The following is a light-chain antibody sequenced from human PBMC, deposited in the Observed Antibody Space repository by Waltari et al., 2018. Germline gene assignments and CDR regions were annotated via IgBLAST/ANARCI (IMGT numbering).Light chain of an antibody. CDR2: YKAVSDK. CDR1: SGVNVISYN. J-gene: IGLJ3*02. Sequence: QAVLTQPSSLSASPGASASLTCTLPSGVNVISYNIYWYQQKAGGPPQFLLRYKAVSDKQQGSGVPSRFSGSKDASANVGILLISGLRSEDEADYYCMIWHRGVWVSGGGTQLTVL. V-gene: IGLV5-45*03. CDR3: MIWHRGVWV.